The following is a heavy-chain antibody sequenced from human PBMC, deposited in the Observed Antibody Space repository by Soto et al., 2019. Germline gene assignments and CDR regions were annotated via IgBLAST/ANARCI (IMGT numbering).Heavy chain of an antibody. CDR3: ARQPTTGDTDLWFDP. Sequence: QLQLLESGPGLVKASETLSLTCSVSGGSISTSRSYWAWIRQPPGKGLEWLANIFYSGSTFYNPSLASRVSVSVDTSKNEFSLKLRSVTAADTAVYYCARQPTTGDTDLWFDPWGQGTLLTVSS. D-gene: IGHD2-21*01. V-gene: IGHV4-39*01. CDR1: GGSISTSRSY. J-gene: IGHJ5*02. CDR2: IFYSGST.